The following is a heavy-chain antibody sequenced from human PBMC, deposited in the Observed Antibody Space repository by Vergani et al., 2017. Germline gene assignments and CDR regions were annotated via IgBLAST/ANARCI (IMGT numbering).Heavy chain of an antibody. V-gene: IGHV3-30*02. J-gene: IGHJ4*02. CDR1: GFTFSTYG. CDR2: IQYDGSNK. D-gene: IGHD1-26*01. CDR3: AKEEQGNFDY. Sequence: SCAASGFTFSTYGMHWVRQAPGKGLEWVAFIQYDGSNKYYADSVKGRFTISRDNSKNTLYLQMNSLRAEDTAVYYCAKEEQGNFDYWGQGTLVTVSS.